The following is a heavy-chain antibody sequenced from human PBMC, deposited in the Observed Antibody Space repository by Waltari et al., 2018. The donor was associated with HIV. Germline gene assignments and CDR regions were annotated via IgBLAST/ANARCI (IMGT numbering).Heavy chain of an antibody. D-gene: IGHD2-15*01. CDR3: ARAPCSGGSCRLFDY. V-gene: IGHV1-46*01. CDR2: PSGNST. J-gene: IGHJ4*02. Sequence: PSGNSTSYVQKFQGRLTMTRDTSTSTVYMELSSLRSEDTAVYYCARAPCSGGSCRLFDYWGQGTLVTVSS.